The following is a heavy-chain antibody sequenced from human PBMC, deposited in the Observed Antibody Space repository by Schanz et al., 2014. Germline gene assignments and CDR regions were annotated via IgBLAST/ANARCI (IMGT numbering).Heavy chain of an antibody. D-gene: IGHD6-13*01. CDR2: IIPILGIA. J-gene: IGHJ4*02. CDR3: ARDGVDAAAGGNY. CDR1: GYSFISHA. V-gene: IGHV1-69*04. Sequence: QVQLVQSGAEVKKPGASVKVSCKASGYSFISHAIHWVRQAPGQGLEWMGRIIPILGIANYAQKFQGRVTITADRSTSTAYMELSSLRSEDTAVYYCARDGVDAAAGGNYWGQGTLVTVSS.